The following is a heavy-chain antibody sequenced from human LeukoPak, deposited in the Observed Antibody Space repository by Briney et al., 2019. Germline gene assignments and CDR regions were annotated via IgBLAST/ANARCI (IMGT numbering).Heavy chain of an antibody. D-gene: IGHD1-26*01. CDR3: ARPSRVGAIGYFQH. J-gene: IGHJ1*01. CDR1: GGSISSYY. V-gene: IGHV4-30-4*01. CDR2: IYSSGST. Sequence: SETLSLTCTVSGGSISSYYWSWIRQPPGKGLEWIGYIYSSGSTYYNPSLKSRVTISVDTFKNQFSLKLNSVTAADTAVYYCARPSRVGAIGYFQHWGQGTLVTVSS.